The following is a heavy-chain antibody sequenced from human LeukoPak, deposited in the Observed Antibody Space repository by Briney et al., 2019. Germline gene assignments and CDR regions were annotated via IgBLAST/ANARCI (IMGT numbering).Heavy chain of an antibody. CDR3: ARDQMVRGEHWFDP. D-gene: IGHD3-10*01. CDR1: GFTVSSNY. J-gene: IGHJ5*02. V-gene: IGHV3-21*01. Sequence: PGGSLRLSCAASGFTVSSNYMSWVRQAPGKGLEWVSSISSSSSYIYYADSVKGRSTISRDNAKNSLYLQMNSLRAEDTAVYYCARDQMVRGEHWFDPWGQGTLVTVSS. CDR2: ISSSSSYI.